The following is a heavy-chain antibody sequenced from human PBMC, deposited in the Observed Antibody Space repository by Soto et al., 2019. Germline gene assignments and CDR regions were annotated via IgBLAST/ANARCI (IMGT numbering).Heavy chain of an antibody. CDR2: IIPIFGTA. D-gene: IGHD6-6*01. CDR1: GGTFSSYA. CDR3: ARDMSITTRPDYYYGMDV. J-gene: IGHJ6*02. Sequence: SVKVSCKASGGTFSSYAISWVRQVPGQGLEWMGVIIPIFGTANYAQKFQGRVTISADESTSTAYMELSGLRSEDTAVFYCARDMSITTRPDYYYGMDVWSQGTTVTVSS. V-gene: IGHV1-69*13.